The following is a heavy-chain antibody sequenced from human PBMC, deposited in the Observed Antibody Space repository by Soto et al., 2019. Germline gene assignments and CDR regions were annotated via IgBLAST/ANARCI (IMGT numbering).Heavy chain of an antibody. D-gene: IGHD2-15*01. CDR2: ISGSGGST. Sequence: GGSLRLSCATSGFSVSSNYMTWVRQAPGKGLEWVSAISGSGGSTYYADSVKGRFTISRDNSKNTLYLQMNSLRAEDTAVYYCAKEGVLRYCSGGSCYYDYWGQGTLVTVSS. CDR3: AKEGVLRYCSGGSCYYDY. J-gene: IGHJ4*02. V-gene: IGHV3-23*01. CDR1: GFSVSSNY.